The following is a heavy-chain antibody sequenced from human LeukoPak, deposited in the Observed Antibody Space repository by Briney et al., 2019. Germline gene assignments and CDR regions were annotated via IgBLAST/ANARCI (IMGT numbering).Heavy chain of an antibody. V-gene: IGHV3-21*01. J-gene: IGHJ4*02. CDR1: GFTFSSYS. CDR2: ISSSSSYI. D-gene: IGHD5-12*01. Sequence: GGSLRLSCAVSGFTFSSYSMNWVRQAPGKGLEWVSSISSSSSYIYYADSVKGRFTISRDNAKNSLYLQMNSLRAEDTAFYYCATKGGFADWGQGTLVTVSS. CDR3: ATKGGFAD.